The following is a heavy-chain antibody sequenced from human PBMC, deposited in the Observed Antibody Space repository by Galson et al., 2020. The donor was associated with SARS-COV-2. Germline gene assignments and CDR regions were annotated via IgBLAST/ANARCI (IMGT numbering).Heavy chain of an antibody. CDR2: FRGHTGKI. J-gene: IGHJ4*02. CDR1: GYSFSTYG. CDR3: ARGSSSAASAFFDY. Sequence: ASVKVSCKASGYSFSTYGIAWVRQAPGHGLEWMGWFRGHTGKIKYAQKFQDRVTMTTDTSTNTAYLELRRLTSDDTAFYYCARGSSSAASAFFDYWGQGTLVTVSS. D-gene: IGHD3-3*01. V-gene: IGHV1-18*04.